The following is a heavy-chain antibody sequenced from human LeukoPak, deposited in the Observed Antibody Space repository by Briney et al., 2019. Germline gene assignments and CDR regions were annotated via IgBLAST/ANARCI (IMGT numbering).Heavy chain of an antibody. CDR2: INPSGGST. CDR3: ARDKKGGYCTNGVCRAGGAFDI. CDR1: GYTFTSYY. Sequence: ASVKVSCKASGYTFTSYYMHWVRQAPGQGLEWMGLINPSGGSTSYAQKFQGRVTMTRDMSTSTVYMELSSLRSEDTAVYYCARDKKGGYCTNGVCRAGGAFDIWGQGTMVTVSS. D-gene: IGHD2-8*01. V-gene: IGHV1-46*01. J-gene: IGHJ3*02.